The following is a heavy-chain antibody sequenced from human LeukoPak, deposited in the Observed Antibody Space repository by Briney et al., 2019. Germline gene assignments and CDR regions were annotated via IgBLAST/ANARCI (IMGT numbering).Heavy chain of an antibody. V-gene: IGHV4-4*07. CDR3: ARAGSGSSGYYYTPYAFDI. CDR1: GGSIRSY. Sequence: SETLSLTCTGSGGSIRSYWSWIRQPAGKGLEWIGRIYGSGSTDYNPSLKSRVTMSIDTSKNQFSLKLSSVTAADTAVYYCARAGSGSSGYYYTPYAFDIWGQGTMVTVSS. CDR2: IYGSGST. D-gene: IGHD3-22*01. J-gene: IGHJ3*02.